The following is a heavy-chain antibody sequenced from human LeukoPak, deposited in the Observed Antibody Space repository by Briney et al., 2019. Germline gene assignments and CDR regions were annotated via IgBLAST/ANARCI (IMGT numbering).Heavy chain of an antibody. Sequence: SETLSLTCTVSGGSISSYYWSWIRQPPGKGLEWIGYFYYSGSTNYNPSLKSRVTISVDTSKNQFSLKLSSVTAADTAVYYCARGVVNNWFDPWGQGTLVTVSS. CDR1: GGSISSYY. V-gene: IGHV4-59*08. J-gene: IGHJ5*02. D-gene: IGHD3-22*01. CDR3: ARGVVNNWFDP. CDR2: FYYSGST.